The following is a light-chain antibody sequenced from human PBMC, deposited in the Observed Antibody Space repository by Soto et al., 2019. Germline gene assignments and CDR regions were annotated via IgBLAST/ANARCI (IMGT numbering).Light chain of an antibody. CDR2: GNS. J-gene: IGLJ2*01. CDR1: SSNIGAGYD. V-gene: IGLV1-40*01. Sequence: SVLTQPPSVSGPPGQRVTISCTGSSSNIGAGYDVHWYQQLPGTAPKLLIYGNSNRPSGVPDRFSGSKSGTSASLAITGLQAEDEADYYCQSYDSSLSGYVVFGGGTKLTVL. CDR3: QSYDSSLSGYVV.